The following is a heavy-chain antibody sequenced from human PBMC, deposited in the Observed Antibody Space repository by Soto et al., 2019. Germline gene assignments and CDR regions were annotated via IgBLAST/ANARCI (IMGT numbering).Heavy chain of an antibody. CDR3: ARDSFILELHHYYYGMDV. D-gene: IGHD1-7*01. V-gene: IGHV1-18*04. Sequence: WDSVNVSGKLSGYAVTSYGIILVRQAPGQGSEWMGGISAYNGNTNYAQKLQGRVTMTTDTSTSKAYMELRGLRSDDTAVYYCARDSFILELHHYYYGMDVWGKGTTVTVSS. CDR2: ISAYNGNT. CDR1: GYAVTSYG. J-gene: IGHJ6*04.